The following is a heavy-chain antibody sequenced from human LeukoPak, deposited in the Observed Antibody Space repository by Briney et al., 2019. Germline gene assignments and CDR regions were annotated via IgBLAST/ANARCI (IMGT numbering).Heavy chain of an antibody. Sequence: PGGSLRLSCAASGFTFSDYYMSWIRQAPGKGLEWVSYISSSGSTIYYADSVKGRFTISRDNAKNSLYLQMNSLRPEDTAVYYCASCLGVRGVMPPGSYYGMDVWGQGTTVTVSS. CDR1: GFTFSDYY. J-gene: IGHJ6*02. CDR3: ASCLGVRGVMPPGSYYGMDV. CDR2: ISSSGSTI. V-gene: IGHV3-11*01. D-gene: IGHD3-10*01.